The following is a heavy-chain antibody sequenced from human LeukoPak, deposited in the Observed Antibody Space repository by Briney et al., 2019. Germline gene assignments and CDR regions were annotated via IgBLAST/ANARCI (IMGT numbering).Heavy chain of an antibody. D-gene: IGHD2-8*02. J-gene: IGHJ3*02. Sequence: SETLSLTCTVSGDSISSYYWSWIRQPPGKGLEWIGYIYYSGSTNYNPALKSRVTISVDTSKNQCSLKLSSVTAADTAVYYCARVASGGADIWGQGTMVTVSS. CDR2: IYYSGST. CDR3: ARVASGGADI. V-gene: IGHV4-59*01. CDR1: GDSISSYY.